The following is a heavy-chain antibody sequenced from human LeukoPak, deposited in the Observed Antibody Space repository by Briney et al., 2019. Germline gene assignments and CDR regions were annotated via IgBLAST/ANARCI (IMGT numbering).Heavy chain of an antibody. CDR2: INHSGST. Sequence: TPSETLSLTCAVYGGSFSGYYWSWIRQPPVKGLEWIGEINHSGSTNYNPSLKSRVTISVDTSKNQFSLKLSSVTAADTAVYYCARGPDIVVVPADRNWFDPWGQGTLVTVSS. D-gene: IGHD2-2*01. J-gene: IGHJ5*02. V-gene: IGHV4-34*01. CDR3: ARGPDIVVVPADRNWFDP. CDR1: GGSFSGYY.